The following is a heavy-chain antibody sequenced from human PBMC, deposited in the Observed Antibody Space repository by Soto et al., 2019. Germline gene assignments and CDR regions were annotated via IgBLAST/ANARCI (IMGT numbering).Heavy chain of an antibody. CDR3: AKGYYYDSRGYSPFDY. V-gene: IGHV3-23*01. CDR2: ISGSGGST. CDR1: GFTFSSYA. D-gene: IGHD3-22*01. J-gene: IGHJ4*02. Sequence: GGSLRLSCAASGFTFSSYAMSWVRQAPGKGLEWVSAISGSGGSTYYADSVKGRFTISRDNSKNTLYLQMNSLRAEDTAVYYCAKGYYYDSRGYSPFDYWGQGTLVTVSS.